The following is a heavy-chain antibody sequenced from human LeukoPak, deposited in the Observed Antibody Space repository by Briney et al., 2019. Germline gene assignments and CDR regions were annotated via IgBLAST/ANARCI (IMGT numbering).Heavy chain of an antibody. CDR2: INWNGGST. J-gene: IGHJ6*03. CDR3: ARLGEQQLVASTRYYYYYYMDV. V-gene: IGHV3-20*04. CDR1: GFTFDDYG. D-gene: IGHD6-13*01. Sequence: PGGSLRLSCAASGFTFDDYGMSWVRQAPGKGLEWVSGINWNGGSTGYADSVKGRFTISRDNAKNSLYLQMNSLSAEDTAVYYCARLGEQQLVASTRYYYYYYMDVWGKGTTVTVSS.